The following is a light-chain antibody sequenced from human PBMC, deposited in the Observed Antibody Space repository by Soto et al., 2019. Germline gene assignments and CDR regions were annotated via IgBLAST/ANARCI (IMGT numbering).Light chain of an antibody. Sequence: DIQMTQSPSSLSASVGDRFTITCRAIQSISSYLNWYQHKPGKAPKLLIYAASSFQSGVPSRFSGSESGTDFTLTISSLQPEDFATYYCQQTYSAPLTFGGGTKVDIK. CDR2: AAS. CDR3: QQTYSAPLT. CDR1: QSISSY. V-gene: IGKV1-39*01. J-gene: IGKJ4*01.